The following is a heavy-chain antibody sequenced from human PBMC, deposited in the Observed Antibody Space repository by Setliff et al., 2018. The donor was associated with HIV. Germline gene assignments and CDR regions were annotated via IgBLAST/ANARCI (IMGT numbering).Heavy chain of an antibody. CDR1: GFTFSSYA. V-gene: IGHV3-23*01. CDR3: AKDPRAAVATICDH. CDR2: ISGSGGST. Sequence: QTGGSLRLSCAASGFTFSSYAMSWVRQAPGKGLEWVSAISGSGGSTYYADSVKGRFTISRDNSKNTLYLQMNSLRAEDTAVYYCAKDPRAAVATICDHWGQGTLVTVSS. D-gene: IGHD5-12*01. J-gene: IGHJ4*02.